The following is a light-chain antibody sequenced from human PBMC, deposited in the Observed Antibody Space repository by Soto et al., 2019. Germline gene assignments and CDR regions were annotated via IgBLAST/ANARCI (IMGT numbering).Light chain of an antibody. CDR2: DAS. CDR1: QDISNY. Sequence: DIQMTQSPSSLSASVGDRVTITCQASQDISNYLNWYQQKPGKAPKLLIYDASNLETGVPSRFSESGSGTDFTFTISSLQPKDIATYYCQQYDNLPYTFGQGTKLEIK. J-gene: IGKJ2*01. V-gene: IGKV1-33*01. CDR3: QQYDNLPYT.